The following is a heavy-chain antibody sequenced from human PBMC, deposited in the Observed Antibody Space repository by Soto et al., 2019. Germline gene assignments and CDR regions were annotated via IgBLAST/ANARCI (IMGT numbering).Heavy chain of an antibody. D-gene: IGHD6-19*01. J-gene: IGHJ6*02. V-gene: IGHV3-30-3*01. CDR1: GFTFSSYA. Sequence: QGQLVESGGGVVQPGRSLRLSCAASGFTFSSYAMHWVRQAPGKGLEWVAALSYDGSNEYYAESVKGRFTISRDNSKRTLYVQMNTLRAEDTAVYYCARDRRYRSGWFWYGFDVWGQETTVSVSS. CDR3: ARDRRYRSGWFWYGFDV. CDR2: LSYDGSNE.